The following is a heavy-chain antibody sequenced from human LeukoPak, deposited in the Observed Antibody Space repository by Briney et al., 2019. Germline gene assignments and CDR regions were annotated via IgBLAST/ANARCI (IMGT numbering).Heavy chain of an antibody. CDR2: ISGSGGST. D-gene: IGHD3-22*01. CDR1: GFTFSSYE. Sequence: QPGGSLRLSCAASGFTFSSYEMNWVRQAPGKGLEWVSAISGSGGSTYYADSVKGRFTISRDNSKNTLYLQMNSLRAEDTAVYYCAKELTYDSSSLSAFDIWGQGTMVTVSS. V-gene: IGHV3-23*01. J-gene: IGHJ3*02. CDR3: AKELTYDSSSLSAFDI.